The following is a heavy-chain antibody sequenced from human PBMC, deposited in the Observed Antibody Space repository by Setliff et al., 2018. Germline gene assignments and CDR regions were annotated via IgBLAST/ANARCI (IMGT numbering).Heavy chain of an antibody. J-gene: IGHJ4*02. CDR1: GFTFSSYA. CDR2: ISGSGGST. V-gene: IGHV3-23*01. Sequence: GSLRLSCAASGFTFSSYAMSWVRQAPGKGLEWVSAISGSGGSTYYADFVKGRFTISRDNSKNTLYLQMNSLRADDTALYYCAREFIAGPHFDLWGQGTLVTVSS. CDR3: AREFIAGPHFDL. D-gene: IGHD1-20*01.